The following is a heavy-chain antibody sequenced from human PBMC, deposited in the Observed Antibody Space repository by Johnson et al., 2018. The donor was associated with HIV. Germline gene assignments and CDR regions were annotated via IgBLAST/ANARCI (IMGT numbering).Heavy chain of an antibody. V-gene: IGHV3-20*04. CDR2: INWNGGTT. CDR3: ARDQEGFYDSVFDI. J-gene: IGHJ3*02. D-gene: IGHD3-3*01. CDR1: GFTFDDYG. Sequence: VQLVESGGGVVRPGGSLRLSCAASGFTFDDYGMNWVRQAPGKGLEWVSGINWNGGTTYYADSVKGRFTISRDNAKNSLYLQMNSLRAEDTALYFCARDQEGFYDSVFDIWGQGTMVIVSS.